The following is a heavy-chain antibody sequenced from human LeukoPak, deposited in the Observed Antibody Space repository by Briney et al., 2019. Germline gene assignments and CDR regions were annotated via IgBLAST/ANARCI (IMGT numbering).Heavy chain of an antibody. CDR2: INHSGST. CDR3: ARGRRAALNWFDP. Sequence: KTSETLSLTCAVYGGSFSGYYWSWIRQPPGKGLEWIGEINHSGSTNYNPSLKSRVTISVDTSKNQFSLKLSSLTAADTIVYYCARGRRAALNWFDPWGQGTLVTVSS. CDR1: GGSFSGYY. J-gene: IGHJ5*02. V-gene: IGHV4-34*01. D-gene: IGHD6-6*01.